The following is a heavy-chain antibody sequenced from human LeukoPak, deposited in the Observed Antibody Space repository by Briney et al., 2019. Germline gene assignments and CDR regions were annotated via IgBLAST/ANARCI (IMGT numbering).Heavy chain of an antibody. CDR3: ARGRVSSSTWHSTYYYYFYMDV. V-gene: IGHV4-59*01. Sequence: PSETLSLTCSVSDDSITIYYWTWIRQPPGKGLEWIGYIDHTGTTNYNPSLNSRVTISRDTSKNHFSLQLSSVTAADTAVYFCARGRVSSSTWHSTYYYYFYMDVWGKGTTVTISS. D-gene: IGHD4-11*01. CDR1: DDSITIYY. J-gene: IGHJ6*03. CDR2: IDHTGTT.